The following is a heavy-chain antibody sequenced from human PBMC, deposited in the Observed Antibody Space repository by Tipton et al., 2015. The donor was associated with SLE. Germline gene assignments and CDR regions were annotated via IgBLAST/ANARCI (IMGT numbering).Heavy chain of an antibody. CDR2: INHSGST. J-gene: IGHJ3*02. Sequence: TLSLTCTVYGGSFSGYYWSWIRQPPGKGLEWIGEINHSGSTYYNPSLKSRVTISVDTSKNQFSLKLSSVTAADTAVYYCASGRYYDFWSGYYIYAFDIWGQGTMVTVSS. CDR1: GGSFSGYY. D-gene: IGHD3-3*01. CDR3: ASGRYYDFWSGYYIYAFDI. V-gene: IGHV4-34*01.